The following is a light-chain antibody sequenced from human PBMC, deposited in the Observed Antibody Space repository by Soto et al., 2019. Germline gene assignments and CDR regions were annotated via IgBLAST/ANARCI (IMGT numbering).Light chain of an antibody. Sequence: DIVMTQSPDSLAVSLGERATINCKSSQSVLYSSNNKNYLAWYQQKPGQPPKMVSYWASTRESGVPDRFSGSGSGTDLTLTISSLQAEDGAVYFCQQYYSTPPTFGQGTKVEIK. CDR1: QSVLYSSNNKNY. CDR3: QQYYSTPPT. J-gene: IGKJ1*01. V-gene: IGKV4-1*01. CDR2: WAS.